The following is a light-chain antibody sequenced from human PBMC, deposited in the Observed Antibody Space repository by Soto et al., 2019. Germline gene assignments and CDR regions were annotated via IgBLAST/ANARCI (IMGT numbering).Light chain of an antibody. CDR2: GNS. CDR1: SSNIGAGYD. CDR3: QSYDSSLSGDWV. J-gene: IGLJ3*02. V-gene: IGLV1-40*01. Sequence: QLVLTQPPSVSGAPGQRVTISCTGSSSNIGAGYDVHWYQQLPGTAPKLLIYGNSNRPSGVPDRFSGSKSGTSASLAITGLQAEDEADYYCQSYDSSLSGDWVFGGGTKVTVL.